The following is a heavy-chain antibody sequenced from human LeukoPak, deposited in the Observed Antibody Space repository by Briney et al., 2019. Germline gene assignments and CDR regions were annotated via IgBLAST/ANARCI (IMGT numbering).Heavy chain of an antibody. D-gene: IGHD3-3*01. CDR3: TTGGYYVVAAFDI. Sequence: GGSLRLSCAASGFTFSNAWMSWVRQAPGKGLEWVGRIKSKTDGGTTDYAAPVKGRFTISRDDSKNTLYLQMNSLKTEDTAVYYCTTGGYYVVAAFDIWGQGTMVTVSS. J-gene: IGHJ3*02. CDR2: IKSKTDGGTT. V-gene: IGHV3-15*01. CDR1: GFTFSNAW.